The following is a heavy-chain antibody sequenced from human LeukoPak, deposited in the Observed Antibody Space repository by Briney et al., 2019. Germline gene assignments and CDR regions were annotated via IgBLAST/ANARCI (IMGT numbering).Heavy chain of an antibody. CDR2: ISSSGSTI. J-gene: IGHJ6*04. V-gene: IGHV3-48*03. CDR1: GFTFSSYE. CDR3: ARDRYYYYGTDV. Sequence: GGSLRLSCAASGFTFSSYEMNWVRQAPGKGLEWVSYISSSGSTIYYADSVKGRFTISRDNGKNSLYLQMNSLRAEDTAVYYCARDRYYYYGTDVWGKGTTVTVSS.